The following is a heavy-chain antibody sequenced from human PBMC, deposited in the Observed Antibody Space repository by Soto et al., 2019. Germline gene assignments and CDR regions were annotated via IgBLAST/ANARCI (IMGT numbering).Heavy chain of an antibody. CDR2: MYPSGNT. CDR1: GGSVSNDY. V-gene: IGHV4-4*07. J-gene: IGHJ4*02. Sequence: PSETLSLTCTVGGGSVSNDYWSWIRQPAGKGLEWIGRMYPSGNTNYNPSLNSRVDMSVDTSKNQFSLNLSSVTAADTAVYYCAREKYTGSNSYFDYWGQGTLVTV. CDR3: AREKYTGSNSYFDY. D-gene: IGHD1-26*01.